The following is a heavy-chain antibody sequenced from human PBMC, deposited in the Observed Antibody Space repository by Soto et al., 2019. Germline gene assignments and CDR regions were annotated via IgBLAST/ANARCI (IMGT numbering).Heavy chain of an antibody. V-gene: IGHV1-69*01. CDR2: IIPIFGTA. D-gene: IGHD2-2*02. J-gene: IGHJ4*02. Sequence: QVQLVQSGAEVKKPGSSVNVSCKASGGTFSSYAISWVRQAPGQGLEWMGGIIPIFGTANYAQKFQGRVTITADESTSTAYMELRSLRSEDTAVYYCAREVYCSSTSCYTVGYWGGFDYWVQGTLVTVSS. CDR3: AREVYCSSTSCYTVGYWGGFDY. CDR1: GGTFSSYA.